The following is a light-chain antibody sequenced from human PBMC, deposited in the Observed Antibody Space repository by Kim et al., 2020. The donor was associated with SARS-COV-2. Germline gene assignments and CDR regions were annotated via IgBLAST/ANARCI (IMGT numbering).Light chain of an antibody. Sequence: SPGEIATLSCRASQSVSSNYLAWYQQKHGQAPRLLIYGASNRATGIPDRFSGSGSGTDFTLTISRLEPEDFAVYYCQQYGSSPRTFGQGSKVDIK. CDR3: QQYGSSPRT. CDR1: QSVSSNY. CDR2: GAS. J-gene: IGKJ1*01. V-gene: IGKV3-20*01.